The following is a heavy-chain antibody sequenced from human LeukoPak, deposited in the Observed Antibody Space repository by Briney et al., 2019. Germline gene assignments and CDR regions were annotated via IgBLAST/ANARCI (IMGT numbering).Heavy chain of an antibody. J-gene: IGHJ4*02. CDR2: ISYDGSNK. Sequence: GGSLRLSCAASGFTFSSYGMHWVRQAPGKGLEWVAVISYDGSNKYYADSVKGRFTTSRDNSKNTLYLQMNSLRAEDTAVYYCAKDLTSIVVGATGLGYWGQGTLVTVSS. D-gene: IGHD1-26*01. CDR1: GFTFSSYG. CDR3: AKDLTSIVVGATGLGY. V-gene: IGHV3-30*18.